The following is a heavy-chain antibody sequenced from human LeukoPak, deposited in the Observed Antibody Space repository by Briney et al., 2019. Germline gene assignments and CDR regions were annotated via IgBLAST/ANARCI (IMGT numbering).Heavy chain of an antibody. CDR3: ARDFGTTGWHTFDY. CDR1: GDSVPSKNGA. CDR2: TYYRSKWYN. J-gene: IGHJ4*02. D-gene: IGHD6-19*01. V-gene: IGHV6-1*01. Sequence: SQTLSLTCVVSGDSVPSKNGAWNWIRQSPSRGLEWLGRTYYRSKWYNDYAESMEGRMTISQDTSKYQYSLHLNSVTPDDTAVYYCARDFGTTGWHTFDYWGQGTLVTVSS.